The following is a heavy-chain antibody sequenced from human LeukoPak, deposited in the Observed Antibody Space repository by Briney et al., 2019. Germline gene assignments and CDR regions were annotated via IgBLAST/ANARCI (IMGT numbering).Heavy chain of an antibody. Sequence: SDTLSLTCTVSGGSISSYNWSWIRQPPGNGLEWIGYIYYSGTTDYNPSLKSRVTISVDTSKNQFSLKVTSVTAADTAVYYCARRAAYWYFDLWGRGTLVTVSS. CDR3: ARRAAYWYFDL. J-gene: IGHJ2*01. D-gene: IGHD2-15*01. CDR2: IYYSGTT. V-gene: IGHV4-59*01. CDR1: GGSISSYN.